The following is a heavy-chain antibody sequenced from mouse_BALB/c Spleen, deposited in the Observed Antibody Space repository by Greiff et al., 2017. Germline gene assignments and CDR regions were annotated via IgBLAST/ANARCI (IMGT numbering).Heavy chain of an antibody. V-gene: IGHV8-11*01. CDR3: ARSHYYGSSYCAMDY. D-gene: IGHD1-1*01. CDR2: IWWNDNK. Sequence: QVTLKESGPGILQPSQTLSLTCSFSGFSLSTYGIGVGWIRQPSGKGLEWLAHIWWNDNKYYNTALKSRLTISKDTSNNQVFLKIASVDTADTATYYCARSHYYGSSYCAMDYWGQGTSVTVSS. J-gene: IGHJ4*01. CDR1: GFSLSTYGIG.